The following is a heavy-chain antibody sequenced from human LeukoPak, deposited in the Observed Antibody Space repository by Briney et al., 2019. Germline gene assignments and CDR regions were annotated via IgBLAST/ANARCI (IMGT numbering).Heavy chain of an antibody. CDR2: ISGSGGST. V-gene: IGHV3-23*01. CDR3: AKGPLLRFLEWLSPGDY. D-gene: IGHD3-3*01. J-gene: IGHJ4*02. Sequence: GGSLRLSCAASGFTFSSYAMSWVRQAPGKGLEWVSAISGSGGSTYYADSVKGRFTISRDNSKNTLYLQMNSLRAEDPAVYYCAKGPLLRFLEWLSPGDYWGQGTLVTVSS. CDR1: GFTFSSYA.